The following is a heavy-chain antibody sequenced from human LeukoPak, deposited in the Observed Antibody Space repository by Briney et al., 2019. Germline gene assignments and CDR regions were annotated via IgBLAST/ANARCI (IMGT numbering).Heavy chain of an antibody. CDR3: ARMDYDFWSGYSTLDY. CDR2: INHSGST. D-gene: IGHD3-3*01. Sequence: PSETLSLTCAVYGGSFSGYYWSWIRQPPGKGLEWIGEINHSGSTNYNPSLKSQVTISVDTSKSQFSLKLSSVTAADTAVYYCARMDYDFWSGYSTLDYWGQGTLVTVSS. J-gene: IGHJ4*02. CDR1: GGSFSGYY. V-gene: IGHV4-34*01.